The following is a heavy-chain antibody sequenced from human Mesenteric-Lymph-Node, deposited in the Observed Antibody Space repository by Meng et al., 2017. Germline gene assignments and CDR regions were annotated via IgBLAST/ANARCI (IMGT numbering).Heavy chain of an antibody. CDR3: ARGAVAGSSYHYYGMDV. Sequence: GGSLRLSCAASGFTFSSHGMHWVRQAPGKGLVWVSRINGDGSSTTYADSVKGRFTISRDSSKNTVFLQMNSLRPEDTAVYYCARGAVAGSSYHYYGMDVWGQGTTVTVSS. V-gene: IGHV3-74*01. D-gene: IGHD6-19*01. CDR2: INGDGSST. CDR1: GFTFSSHG. J-gene: IGHJ6*02.